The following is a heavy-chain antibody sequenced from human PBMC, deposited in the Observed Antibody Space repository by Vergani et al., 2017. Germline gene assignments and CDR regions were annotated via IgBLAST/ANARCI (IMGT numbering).Heavy chain of an antibody. D-gene: IGHD6-13*01. J-gene: IGHJ5*02. CDR3: ARDLIAAAGTYWFDP. Sequence: EVQLVESGGGLVQPGGSLRLSCGASGFTFSSYWMSWVRQAPGKGLEWVANIKQDGSEKYYVDSVKGRFTISRDNAKNSLYLQMNSLRAEDTAVYYCARDLIAAAGTYWFDPWGQGTLVTVSS. CDR1: GFTFSSYW. V-gene: IGHV3-7*01. CDR2: IKQDGSEK.